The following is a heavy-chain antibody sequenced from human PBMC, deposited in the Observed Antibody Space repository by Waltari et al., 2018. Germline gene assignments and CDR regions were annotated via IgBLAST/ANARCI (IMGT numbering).Heavy chain of an antibody. CDR1: GFTVSSNY. CDR2: IYSGGST. CDR3: ARDGYNSYWYFDL. D-gene: IGHD5-12*01. Sequence: EVQLVESGGDLIQPGGSLRLSCAASGFTVSSNYMSWVRQAPGKGLEWVSVIYSGGSTYYADAVKGRFTISRDNSKNTLYLQMNSLRAEDTAVYYCARDGYNSYWYFDLWGRGTLVTVSS. V-gene: IGHV3-53*01. J-gene: IGHJ2*01.